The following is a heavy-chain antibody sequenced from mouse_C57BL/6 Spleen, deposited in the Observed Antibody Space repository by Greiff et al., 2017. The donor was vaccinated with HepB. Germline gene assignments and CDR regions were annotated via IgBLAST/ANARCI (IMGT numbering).Heavy chain of an antibody. CDR3: ARGFITTGGEDFDY. J-gene: IGHJ2*01. D-gene: IGHD1-1*01. V-gene: IGHV1-52*01. CDR1: GYTFTSYW. Sequence: QVQLQQPGAELVRPGSSVKLSCKASGYTFTSYWMHWVKQRPIQGLEWIGNIDPSDSETHYNQKFKDKATLTVDKSSSTAYMQLSSLTSEDSAVYYCARGFITTGGEDFDYWGQGTTLTVSS. CDR2: IDPSDSET.